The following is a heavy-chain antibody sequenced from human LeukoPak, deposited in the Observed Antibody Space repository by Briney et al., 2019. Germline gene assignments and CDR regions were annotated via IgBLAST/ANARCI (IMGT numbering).Heavy chain of an antibody. CDR1: GFTFSSYA. Sequence: PGGSLRLSCAASGFTFSSYAMHWVRQAPGKGLEWVAVISYDGSNKYYADSVKGRFTISRDNSKNTLYLQMNSLRAEDTAVYYCARDVDCSGGSCYSYYGMDVWGQGTTVTVSS. V-gene: IGHV3-30-3*01. CDR2: ISYDGSNK. D-gene: IGHD2-15*01. J-gene: IGHJ6*02. CDR3: ARDVDCSGGSCYSYYGMDV.